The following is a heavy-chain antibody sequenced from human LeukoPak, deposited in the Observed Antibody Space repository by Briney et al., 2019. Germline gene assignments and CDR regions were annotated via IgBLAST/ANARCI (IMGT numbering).Heavy chain of an antibody. D-gene: IGHD5-12*01. CDR1: GFTFSSYG. V-gene: IGHV3-30*18. J-gene: IGHJ6*03. CDR3: AKGGGYDYYYYYYMDV. CDR2: ISYDGSNK. Sequence: GGSLRLSCAASGFTFSSYGMHWVRQAPGKGLEWVAVISYDGSNKYYADSVKGRFTISRDNSKNTLYLQMNSLRAEDTAVYYCAKGGGYDYYYYYYMDVWGKGTTVTISS.